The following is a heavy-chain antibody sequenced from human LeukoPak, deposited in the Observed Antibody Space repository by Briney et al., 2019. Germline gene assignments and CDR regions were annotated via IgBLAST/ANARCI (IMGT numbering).Heavy chain of an antibody. Sequence: GASVKVSCKASGYTFTGYYMHWVRQAPGQGLEWMGRINPNSGGTNYAQKFQGRVTMTRDTSISTAYMELSSLTSDDTAVYYCARDSGVVPAAIYGWGQGTMVTVSS. V-gene: IGHV1-2*06. CDR2: INPNSGGT. CDR1: GYTFTGYY. J-gene: IGHJ3*01. CDR3: ARDSGVVPAAIYG. D-gene: IGHD2-2*01.